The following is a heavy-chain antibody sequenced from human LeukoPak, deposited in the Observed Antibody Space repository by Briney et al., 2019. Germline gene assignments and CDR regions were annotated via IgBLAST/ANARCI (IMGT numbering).Heavy chain of an antibody. D-gene: IGHD6-13*01. V-gene: IGHV1-2*02. Sequence: ASVKVSCKASGYTFTNYYMHWVRQAPGQGLEWMGWINPNSGGTNYAQKFQGRVTMTRDTSISTAYMELSRLRSDDTAVYYCARGAQLVYGYYYYYMDVWGKGTTVTVSS. CDR3: ARGAQLVYGYYYYYMDV. CDR1: GYTFTNYY. J-gene: IGHJ6*03. CDR2: INPNSGGT.